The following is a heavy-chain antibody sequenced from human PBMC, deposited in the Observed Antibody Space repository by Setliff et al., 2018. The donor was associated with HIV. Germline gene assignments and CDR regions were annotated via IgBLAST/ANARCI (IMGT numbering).Heavy chain of an antibody. CDR1: GYSITSGYY. V-gene: IGHV4-38-2*01. CDR3: VKVGPSYYYDSTGYSPDAFDI. D-gene: IGHD3-22*01. CDR2: ISHSGIT. J-gene: IGHJ3*02. Sequence: SETLSLTCAVSGYSITSGYYWGWIRQSPGKGLECIGGISHSGITYYNSSLKSRVTISVDTSKNQFSLKLSSVTAADTAVYYCVKVGPSYYYDSTGYSPDAFDIWGHGTKVTVSS.